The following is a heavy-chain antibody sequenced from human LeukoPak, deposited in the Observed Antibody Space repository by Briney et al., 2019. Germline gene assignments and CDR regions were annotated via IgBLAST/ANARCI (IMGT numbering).Heavy chain of an antibody. CDR2: IYYSGST. CDR1: GGSISSGDYY. Sequence: TSETLSLTCTVSGGSISSGDYYWSWIRQPPGKGLEWIGYIYYSGSTYYNPSLKSRVTISVDTSKNQFSLKLSSVTAADTAVYYWANKGSFFYYFDYGGKEPLVTVSS. V-gene: IGHV4-30-4*01. D-gene: IGHD3-10*01. CDR3: ANKGSFFYYFDY. J-gene: IGHJ4*02.